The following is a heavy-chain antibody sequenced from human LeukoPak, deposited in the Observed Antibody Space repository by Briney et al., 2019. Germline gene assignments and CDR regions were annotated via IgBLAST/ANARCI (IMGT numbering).Heavy chain of an antibody. V-gene: IGHV3-11*01. D-gene: IGHD1-26*01. CDR1: GFSFSDYY. Sequence: PGGSLRPSCTASGFSFSDYYMSWIRQAPGKGLEWVSYITSSGNSVYYADSVNGRFTISRDNAKNSLYLQMNSLRAEDTAIYYCARDDIIMGAANWGQGTLVTVPS. CDR2: ITSSGNSV. J-gene: IGHJ4*02. CDR3: ARDDIIMGAAN.